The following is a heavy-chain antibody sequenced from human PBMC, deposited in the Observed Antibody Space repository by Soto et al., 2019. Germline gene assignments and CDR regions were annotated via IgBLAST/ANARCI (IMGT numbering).Heavy chain of an antibody. J-gene: IGHJ4*02. V-gene: IGHV1-2*02. CDR3: ARDRSDFRVRGQFDY. Sequence: GASVKVSCKASGYTFTGYYMHWVRQAPGQGLEWMGWINPNSGGTNYAQKFQGRVTMTRDTSISTAYMELSRLRSDDTAVYYCARDRSDFRVRGQFDYWGQGTLVTVSS. CDR2: INPNSGGT. CDR1: GYTFTGYY. D-gene: IGHD3-10*01.